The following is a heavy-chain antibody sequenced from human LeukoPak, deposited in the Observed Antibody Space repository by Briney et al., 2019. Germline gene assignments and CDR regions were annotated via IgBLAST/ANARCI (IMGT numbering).Heavy chain of an antibody. V-gene: IGHV3-21*01. CDR2: ISSSSSYI. Sequence: GGSLRLSCTVSGFTVSSNSMSWVRQAPGKGLEWVSSISSSSSYIYYADSVKGRFTISRDNAKNSLYLQMNSLRAEDTAVYYCARGGAAAGIFEVGYYYYMDVWGKGTTVTISS. J-gene: IGHJ6*03. CDR1: GFTVSSNS. D-gene: IGHD6-13*01. CDR3: ARGGAAAGIFEVGYYYYMDV.